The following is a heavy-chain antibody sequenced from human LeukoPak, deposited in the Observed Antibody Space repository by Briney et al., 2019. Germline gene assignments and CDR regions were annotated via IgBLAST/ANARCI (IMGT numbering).Heavy chain of an antibody. CDR3: ARGRAYFD. CDR1: GYSISSGYY. Sequence: SETLSLTCTVSGYSISSGYYWGWIRQPPGKGLEWIGSIYHSGRTFYNPSLKSRVTVSLDTSKNQFSLKLSSVTAADTAVYYCARGRAYFDWGQGTLVTVSS. J-gene: IGHJ4*02. CDR2: IYHSGRT. V-gene: IGHV4-38-2*02. D-gene: IGHD3-9*01.